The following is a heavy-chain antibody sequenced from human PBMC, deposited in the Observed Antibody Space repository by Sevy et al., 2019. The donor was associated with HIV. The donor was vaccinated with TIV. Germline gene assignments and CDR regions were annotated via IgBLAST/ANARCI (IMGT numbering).Heavy chain of an antibody. CDR1: GFTFSGYT. CDR2: ISFDGSNK. J-gene: IGHJ3*02. CDR3: ARGGWDIVVVPAAFDI. D-gene: IGHD2-2*01. V-gene: IGHV3-30-3*01. Sequence: GGSLRLSCAASGFTFSGYTLHWVRQAPGKGLEWVAVISFDGSNKYYVDSVKGRFTISRDNSKNTLYLQMNSLRPEDTAAYYGARGGWDIVVVPAAFDIWGQGTMVTVSS.